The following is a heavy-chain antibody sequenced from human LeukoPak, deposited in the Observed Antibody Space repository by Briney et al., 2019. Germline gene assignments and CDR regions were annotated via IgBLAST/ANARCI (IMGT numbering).Heavy chain of an antibody. V-gene: IGHV1-8*01. CDR1: GYTFTSYD. J-gene: IGHJ3*02. D-gene: IGHD3-10*01. Sequence: VASVKVSCKASGYTFTSYDINWVRQATGQRLEWMGWMNPNSGNTGYAQKFQGRVTMTRNTSISTAYMELSGLRSEDTAVYYCAREREFDAFDIWGQGTMVTVSS. CDR3: AREREFDAFDI. CDR2: MNPNSGNT.